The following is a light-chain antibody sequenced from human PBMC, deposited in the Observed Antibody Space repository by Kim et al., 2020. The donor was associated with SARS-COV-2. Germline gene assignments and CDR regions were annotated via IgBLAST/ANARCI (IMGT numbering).Light chain of an antibody. CDR1: QSASSS. Sequence: SASPGGRATLSRRASQSASSSGAWYQQKPGQAPSLVIYSASTRATGVPARFSGSGSGTEFTLTISSLQSADFALYYCQQYHNWPLTFGQGTKLEI. CDR3: QQYHNWPLT. J-gene: IGKJ2*01. V-gene: IGKV3-15*01. CDR2: SAS.